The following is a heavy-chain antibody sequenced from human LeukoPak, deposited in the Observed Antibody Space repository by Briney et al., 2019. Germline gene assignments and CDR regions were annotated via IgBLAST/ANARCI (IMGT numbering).Heavy chain of an antibody. V-gene: IGHV3-33*01. J-gene: IGHJ4*02. Sequence: PGGSLRLSCAASRFTFRNYGTHWVRQAPGKGLEWVAVIWYDGSEKYYVDSVKGRFTVSRDNSKTTVYLQMNSLRVEDTAVYYCARDRGWPAVHFDLWGQGTLVTVSS. CDR1: RFTFRNYG. D-gene: IGHD2-15*01. CDR2: IWYDGSEK. CDR3: ARDRGWPAVHFDL.